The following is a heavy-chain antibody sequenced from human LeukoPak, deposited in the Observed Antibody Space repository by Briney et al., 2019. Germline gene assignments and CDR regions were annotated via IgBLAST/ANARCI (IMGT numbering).Heavy chain of an antibody. J-gene: IGHJ4*02. CDR2: ISYDGSNK. Sequence: GGSLRLSCAASGFTFSGYGMHWVRQAPGKGLEWVAVISYDGSNKYYADSVKGRFAISRDNSKNTLYLQMNSLRAEDTAVYYCAKDTSPSGYDHFDYWGQGTLVTVSS. V-gene: IGHV3-30*18. D-gene: IGHD5-12*01. CDR3: AKDTSPSGYDHFDY. CDR1: GFTFSGYG.